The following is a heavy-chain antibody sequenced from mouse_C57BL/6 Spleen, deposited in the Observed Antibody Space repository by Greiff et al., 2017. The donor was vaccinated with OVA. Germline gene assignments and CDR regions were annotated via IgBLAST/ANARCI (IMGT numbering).Heavy chain of an antibody. CDR3: ARPGDMRLPYAMDY. CDR1: GYTFTDYY. D-gene: IGHD2-4*01. CDR2: IFPGSGST. Sequence: VKLVESGPELVKPGASVKISCKASGYTFTDYYINWVKQRPGQGLEWIGWIFPGSGSTYYNEKFKGKATLTVDKSSSTAYMLLSSLTSEDSAVYFCARPGDMRLPYAMDYWGQGTSVTVSS. J-gene: IGHJ4*01. V-gene: IGHV1-75*01.